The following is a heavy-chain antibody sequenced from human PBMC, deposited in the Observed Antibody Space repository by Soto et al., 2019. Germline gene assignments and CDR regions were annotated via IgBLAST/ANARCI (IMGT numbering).Heavy chain of an antibody. CDR1: GGSFSGYY. CDR2: INHSGST. Sequence: SETLSLTCAVYGGSFSGYYWSWIRQPPGKGLEWIGEINHSGSTNYNPSLKSRVTISVDTSKNQFSLKLSSVTAADTAVYYCARGQACDSSSSCYYYMDVWGKGTTVTVSS. V-gene: IGHV4-34*01. CDR3: ARGQACDSSSSCYYYMDV. D-gene: IGHD6-6*01. J-gene: IGHJ6*03.